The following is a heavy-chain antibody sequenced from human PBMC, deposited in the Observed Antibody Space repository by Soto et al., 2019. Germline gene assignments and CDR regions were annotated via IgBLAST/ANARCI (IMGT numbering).Heavy chain of an antibody. V-gene: IGHV4-59*01. J-gene: IGHJ6*02. CDR1: GGSISSYS. CDR2: IYYSGRT. CDR3: ARESLGSYYYYGMDV. D-gene: IGHD6-19*01. Sequence: AETLAHTSTVSGGSISSYSCSWIRQPPCKGLEWIGYIYYSGRTNYNTSVKSRVSISVDTSNNQFSLKLSSVTAADTAVYYCARESLGSYYYYGMDVWGQGTTVTASS.